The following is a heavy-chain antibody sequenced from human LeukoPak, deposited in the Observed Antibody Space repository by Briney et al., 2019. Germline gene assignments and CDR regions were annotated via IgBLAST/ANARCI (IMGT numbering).Heavy chain of an antibody. J-gene: IGHJ3*02. Sequence: GPLPLSCAASGFPFSDFTINWVRQAPGKGLECVSFISSDSVFIHSADSVKGRFAISRDDAKNSVYLQMNSLAAEDTAGYYCARSRHFGVVPAAIAFDIWGEGAVVAVSS. V-gene: IGHV3-21*01. CDR2: ISSDSVFI. CDR1: GFPFSDFT. CDR3: ARSRHFGVVPAAIAFDI. D-gene: IGHD2-2*01.